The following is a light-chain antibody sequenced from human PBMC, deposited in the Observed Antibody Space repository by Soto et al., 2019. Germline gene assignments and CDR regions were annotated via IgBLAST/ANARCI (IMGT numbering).Light chain of an antibody. CDR1: QSVSGSY. Sequence: EIVLTQSPGALSFSPWERATLSCGASQSVSGSYLAGYQQKPGQAPRLLIYGAFTSATGIPDRFSGSGAGTDVTLTISRLEPEDFAVYYCQQYGSSPRTFGHGTKGESK. V-gene: IGKV3-20*01. CDR3: QQYGSSPRT. CDR2: GAF. J-gene: IGKJ1*01.